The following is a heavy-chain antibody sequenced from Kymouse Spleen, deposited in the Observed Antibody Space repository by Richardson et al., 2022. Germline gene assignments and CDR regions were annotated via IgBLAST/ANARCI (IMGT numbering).Heavy chain of an antibody. Sequence: QLQLQESGPGLVKPSETLSLTCTVSGGSISSSSYYWGWIRQPPGKGLEWIGSIYYSGSTYYNPSLKSRVTISVDTSKNQFSLKLSSVTAADTAVYYCARTHWNYDYYYYYGMDVWGQGTTVTVSS. CDR1: GGSISSSSYY. D-gene: IGHD1-7*01. CDR3: ARTHWNYDYYYYYGMDV. J-gene: IGHJ6*02. V-gene: IGHV4-39*01. CDR2: IYYSGST.